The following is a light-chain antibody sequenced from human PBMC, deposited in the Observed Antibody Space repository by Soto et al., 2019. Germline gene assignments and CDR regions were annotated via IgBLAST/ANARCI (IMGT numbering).Light chain of an antibody. Sequence: EIVMTQSPATLSLSPGERATLSCRASQSVSSSYLSWYQQKPGQAPRLLIYGASTRATGIPARFSGSGSGTDFTLTIGSLQPEDFAVYYCQQDYNLPWTFGQGTKWEIK. V-gene: IGKV3D-7*01. CDR3: QQDYNLPWT. J-gene: IGKJ1*01. CDR1: QSVSSSY. CDR2: GAS.